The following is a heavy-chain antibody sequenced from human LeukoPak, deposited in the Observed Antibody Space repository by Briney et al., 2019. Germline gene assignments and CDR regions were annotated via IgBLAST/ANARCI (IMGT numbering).Heavy chain of an antibody. J-gene: IGHJ3*01. CDR2: IYPGDSGP. CDR3: CSIANSVPLQAYVFDV. CDR1: GYSFTSYC. V-gene: IGHV5-51*01. Sequence: GESLKISCKVSGYSFTSYCIGWVRQIPGKGLEWMGIIYPGDSGPTYSQSFQGQVTISVDKSINPAYLQWSSLQASDTAMYYCCSIANSVPLQAYVFDVWGQGTM. D-gene: IGHD6-6*01.